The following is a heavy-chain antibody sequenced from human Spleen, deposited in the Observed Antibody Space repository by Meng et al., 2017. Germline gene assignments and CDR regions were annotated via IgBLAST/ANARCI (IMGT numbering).Heavy chain of an antibody. Sequence: QVQLQQGAAGLLKPSETLSLTCAVYGGSFSGYYWSWIRQPPGKGLEWIGEINHSGSTNYNPSLESRATISVDTSQNNLSLKLSSVTAADSAVYYCARGTTTMAHDFDYWGQGTLVTVSS. CDR1: GGSFSGYY. V-gene: IGHV4-34*01. CDR2: INHSGST. D-gene: IGHD4-11*01. J-gene: IGHJ4*02. CDR3: ARGTTTMAHDFDY.